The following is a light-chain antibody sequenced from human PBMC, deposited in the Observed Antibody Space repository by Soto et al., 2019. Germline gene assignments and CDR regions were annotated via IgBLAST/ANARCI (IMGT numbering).Light chain of an antibody. V-gene: IGKV1-12*01. J-gene: IGKJ4*01. CDR2: AAS. CDR1: QGINNW. CDR3: QQANNFPLT. Sequence: DIQMTQSPSSVSASVGDTVSITCRASQGINNWLAWYQQKPGKAPQVLIYAASSLQSGVPSRFSGSGFGTDFTLTITSLQPEDFATYFCQQANNFPLTFGRGTKIEIK.